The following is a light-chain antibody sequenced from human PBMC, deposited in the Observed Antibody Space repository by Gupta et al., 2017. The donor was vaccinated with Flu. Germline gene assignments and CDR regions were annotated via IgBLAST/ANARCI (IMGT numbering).Light chain of an antibody. V-gene: IGKV2-28*01. CDR1: QSLLQSRRGSC. CDR3: MQTVQIPHS. CDR2: LAS. Sequence: DIVLTQFPLSLPVRLGESASITCRSSQSLLQSRRGSCLAWYVQKPGQSPQLLIYLASNRASGVPDRLNGSGSGTDFTLKIGRVEAEDAGVYYCMQTVQIPHSFGHGTKLDIK. J-gene: IGKJ2*03.